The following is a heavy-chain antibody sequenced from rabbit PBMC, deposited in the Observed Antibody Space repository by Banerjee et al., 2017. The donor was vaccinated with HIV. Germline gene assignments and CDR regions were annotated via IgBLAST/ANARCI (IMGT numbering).Heavy chain of an antibody. Sequence: QSLEESGGDLVKPGASLTLTCTASGIDFSYYYYMCWVRQAPGKGLEWIACIYTGSGTTWYASWAKGRFTISKTSSTTMTLQMTSLTAADTATYFCARGSYAGYAWNLWGPGTLVTVS. J-gene: IGHJ4*01. CDR1: GIDFSYYYY. CDR2: IYTGSGTT. CDR3: ARGSYAGYAWNL. V-gene: IGHV1S40*01. D-gene: IGHD7-1*01.